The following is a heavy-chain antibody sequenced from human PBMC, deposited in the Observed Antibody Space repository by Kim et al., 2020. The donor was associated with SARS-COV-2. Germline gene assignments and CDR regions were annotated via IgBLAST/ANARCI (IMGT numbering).Heavy chain of an antibody. J-gene: IGHJ4*02. Sequence: SETLSLTCAVYGGSFSGYYWSWIRQPPGKGLEWIGEINHSGSTNYNPSLKSRVTISVDISKNQFALKLSSVTAADTAVYYCARGPYYDSSGYVVYWGQGNLVTVSS. CDR3: ARGPYYDSSGYVVY. D-gene: IGHD3-22*01. CDR2: INHSGST. CDR1: GGSFSGYY. V-gene: IGHV4-34*01.